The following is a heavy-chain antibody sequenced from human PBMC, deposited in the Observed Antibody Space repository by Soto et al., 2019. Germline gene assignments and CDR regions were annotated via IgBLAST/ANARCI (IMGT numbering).Heavy chain of an antibody. CDR2: ISGSGGST. CDR1: GFTLSSYS. J-gene: IGHJ4*02. CDR3: AKAGSGSYYTYFDY. V-gene: IGHV3-23*01. Sequence: PXGALRVSCAASGFTLSSYSMSWVRQAPGKGLEWVSAISGSGGSTYYADSVKGRFTISRDNSKNTLYLQMKSLRAEDTAVYYCAKAGSGSYYTYFDYWGQGTLVTVSS. D-gene: IGHD3-10*01.